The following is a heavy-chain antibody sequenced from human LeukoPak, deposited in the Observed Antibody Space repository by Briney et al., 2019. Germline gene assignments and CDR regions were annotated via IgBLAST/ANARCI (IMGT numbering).Heavy chain of an antibody. CDR1: GYTFTSYY. CDR2: INPSGGST. Sequence: EGSVEVSCKASGYTFTSYYMHWVRQAPGQGLEWMGIINPSGGSTSYAQKLKGRVTMTRDTYTSTVYMELSSMRSEDTAVYYCARGDDFWRGDNWFDPWGQGTLVTVSS. J-gene: IGHJ5*02. V-gene: IGHV1-46*01. D-gene: IGHD3-3*01. CDR3: ARGDDFWRGDNWFDP.